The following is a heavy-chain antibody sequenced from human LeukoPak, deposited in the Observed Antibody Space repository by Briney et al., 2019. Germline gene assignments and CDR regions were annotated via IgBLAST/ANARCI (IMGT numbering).Heavy chain of an antibody. CDR3: ARAYYYGSGKDYYYGMDV. CDR2: ISAYNGNT. V-gene: IGHV1-18*01. J-gene: IGHJ6*02. Sequence: ASVKVSCKASGYTFTSYGISWVRQAPGQGLEWMGWISAYNGNTNYAQKLQGRVTMTTDTSTSTAYMELRSLRSDDTAVYYCARAYYYGSGKDYYYGMDVWGQGTTVTVSS. CDR1: GYTFTSYG. D-gene: IGHD3-10*01.